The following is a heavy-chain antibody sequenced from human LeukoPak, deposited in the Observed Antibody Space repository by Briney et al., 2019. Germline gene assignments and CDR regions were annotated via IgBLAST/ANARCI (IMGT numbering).Heavy chain of an antibody. CDR1: GYIFISYG. Sequence: ASVKVSCKTSGYIFISYGISWVRQAPGQGLEWMGWISAYNGNTKYAQKMQGRVTLTIDTSTSTAYMELRSLSYDDTAVYYCAREAVTVFDYWGQGTLVTVSS. CDR3: AREAVTVFDY. V-gene: IGHV1-18*01. J-gene: IGHJ4*02. CDR2: ISAYNGNT. D-gene: IGHD4-11*01.